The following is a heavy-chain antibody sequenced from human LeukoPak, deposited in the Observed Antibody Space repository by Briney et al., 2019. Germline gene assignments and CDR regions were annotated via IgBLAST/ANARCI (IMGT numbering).Heavy chain of an antibody. CDR3: AREGTYYDSSGYYVS. J-gene: IGHJ5*02. CDR2: ISGSGGRA. D-gene: IGHD3-22*01. CDR1: GLTFSSFA. V-gene: IGHV3-23*01. Sequence: PGGSLRLSCAASGLTFSSFAMTWVRQAPGKGLEWVSVISGSGGRAYYADSVKGRFTLSRDNSNNTLSLEMSSLRAEDTAVYYCAREGTYYDSSGYYVSWGQGTLVTVSS.